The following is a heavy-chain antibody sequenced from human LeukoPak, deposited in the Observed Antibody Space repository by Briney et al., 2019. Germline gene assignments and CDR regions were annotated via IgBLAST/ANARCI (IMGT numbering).Heavy chain of an antibody. J-gene: IGHJ3*02. Sequence: SETLSLTCAVYGGSFSGYYWSWIRQPPGRGLEWIGEINHSGSTNYNPSLKSRGTISVDTSKNQFSLKLSSVTAADTAVYYCARGGYYDILTGYTGDNAFDIWGQGTMVTVSS. CDR3: ARGGYYDILTGYTGDNAFDI. CDR1: GGSFSGYY. CDR2: INHSGST. D-gene: IGHD3-9*01. V-gene: IGHV4-34*01.